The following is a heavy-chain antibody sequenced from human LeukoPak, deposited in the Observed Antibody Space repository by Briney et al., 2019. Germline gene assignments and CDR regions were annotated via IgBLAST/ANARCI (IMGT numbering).Heavy chain of an antibody. Sequence: GGSLRPSCAASGFTFSSSAMNWVRQAPGKGLEWVSSISGSGGSTNYTDSVKGRFTISRDNSKNTLYLQMNSLRAEDTAVYYCAKRTYYYDSSGYYHRIDYWGQGTLVTVSS. D-gene: IGHD3-22*01. CDR1: GFTFSSSA. CDR2: ISGSGGST. J-gene: IGHJ4*02. V-gene: IGHV3-23*01. CDR3: AKRTYYYDSSGYYHRIDY.